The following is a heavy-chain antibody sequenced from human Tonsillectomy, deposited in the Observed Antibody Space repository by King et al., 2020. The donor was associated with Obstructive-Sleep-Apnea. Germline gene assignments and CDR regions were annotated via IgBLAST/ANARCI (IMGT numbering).Heavy chain of an antibody. D-gene: IGHD5-24*01. Sequence: VQLVESGAEVKKPGASVKVSCKASGYTFTIYDINWVRQAPGQGLEWMGWMNPNSSNTGYAQNFQGRVYMTRNTSISTAYMELSSLKSEDTAMYYCARGHGSYPQFHFDYWGQGSLVTVSS. CDR3: ARGHGSYPQFHFDY. CDR1: GYTFTIYD. J-gene: IGHJ4*02. CDR2: MNPNSSNT. V-gene: IGHV1-8*01.